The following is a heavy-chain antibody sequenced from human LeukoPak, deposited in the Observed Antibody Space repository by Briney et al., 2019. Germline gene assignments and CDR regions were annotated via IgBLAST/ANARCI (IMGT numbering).Heavy chain of an antibody. D-gene: IGHD1-26*01. Sequence: GESLKISCKGSGYSFTNYWIGWVRQMPGNGLEWMGIIYPDDSNTRYSPSFQGQVTISADKSISTAYLQWSSLKASDTAIYYCARHRILGAKSSWFDPWGQGTLVTVSS. CDR3: ARHRILGAKSSWFDP. CDR1: GYSFTNYW. J-gene: IGHJ5*02. V-gene: IGHV5-51*01. CDR2: IYPDDSNT.